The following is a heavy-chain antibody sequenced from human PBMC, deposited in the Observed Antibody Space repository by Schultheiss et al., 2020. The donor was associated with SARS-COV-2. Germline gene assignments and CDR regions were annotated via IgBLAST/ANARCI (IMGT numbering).Heavy chain of an antibody. CDR2: INPNSGGT. Sequence: ASVKVSCKASGYTFTGYGISWVRQAPGQGLEWMGWINPNSGGTNYAQKFQGRVTMTRDTSISTAYMELSRLRSDDTAVYYCAREGDFWSGYRKPYWYFDLWGRGTLVTVSS. CDR1: GYTFTGYG. J-gene: IGHJ2*01. V-gene: IGHV1-2*02. CDR3: AREGDFWSGYRKPYWYFDL. D-gene: IGHD3-3*01.